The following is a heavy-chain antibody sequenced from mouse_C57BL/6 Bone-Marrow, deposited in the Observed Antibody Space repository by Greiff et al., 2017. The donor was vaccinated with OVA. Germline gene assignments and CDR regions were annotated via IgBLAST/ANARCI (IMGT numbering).Heavy chain of an antibody. Sequence: VQLQQSGAELVRPGASVKLSCTASGFNINDDYMHWVKQRPEQGLEWIGWIDPENGDTDYASKFQGKATITAATSSNTAYLQRSSLTSEDTAVYYGTTDSAGYDWFAYWGQGTLVTVSA. J-gene: IGHJ3*01. CDR1: GFNINDDY. CDR2: IDPENGDT. D-gene: IGHD3-2*02. V-gene: IGHV14-4*01. CDR3: TTDSAGYDWFAY.